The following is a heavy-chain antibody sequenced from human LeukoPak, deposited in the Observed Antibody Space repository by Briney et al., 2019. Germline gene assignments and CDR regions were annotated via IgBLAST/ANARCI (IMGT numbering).Heavy chain of an antibody. D-gene: IGHD6-19*01. J-gene: IGHJ4*02. CDR2: IYYSGST. Sequence: SETLSLTCSVSGGSISSYYWSWLRQPPGKGLEWIGYIYYSGSTNYNPSLKSRVTISVDTSKNPFSLKLSSVTAADTAVYYCAREDSVAGKAAPYFDYWGQGTLVTVSS. CDR1: GGSISSYY. V-gene: IGHV4-59*01. CDR3: AREDSVAGKAAPYFDY.